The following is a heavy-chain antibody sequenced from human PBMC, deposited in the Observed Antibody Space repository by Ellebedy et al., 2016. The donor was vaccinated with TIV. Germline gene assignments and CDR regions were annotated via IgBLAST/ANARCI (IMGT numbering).Heavy chain of an antibody. D-gene: IGHD1-26*01. Sequence: MPSETLSLTCTVSGGSISSGGYYWSWIRQHPGKGLEWIGYIYYSGSTYYNPSLKSRVTISVDTSKNQFSLKLSSVTAADTAVYYCARHGRYLAREDNWFDPWGQGTLVTVSS. CDR3: ARHGRYLAREDNWFDP. V-gene: IGHV4-31*03. CDR1: GGSISSGGYY. J-gene: IGHJ5*02. CDR2: IYYSGST.